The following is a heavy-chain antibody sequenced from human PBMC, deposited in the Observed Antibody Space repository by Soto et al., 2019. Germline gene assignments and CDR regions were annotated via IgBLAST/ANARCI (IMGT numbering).Heavy chain of an antibody. J-gene: IGHJ6*02. CDR1: GFTFSSYW. D-gene: IGHD6-19*01. Sequence: SGGSLRLSCAASGFTFSSYWMSWVRQAPGKGLEGVANIKQDGSEKYYVDSVKGRFTISRDNAKNSLYLQMNSLRAEDTAVYYCARGRQWLVKDYYGMDVWGQGTTVTSP. CDR3: ARGRQWLVKDYYGMDV. V-gene: IGHV3-7*03. CDR2: IKQDGSEK.